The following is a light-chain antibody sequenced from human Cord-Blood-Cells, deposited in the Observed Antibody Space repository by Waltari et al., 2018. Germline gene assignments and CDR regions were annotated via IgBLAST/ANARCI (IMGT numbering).Light chain of an antibody. CDR1: QSVSSSY. V-gene: IGKV3-20*01. CDR2: GAS. Sequence: EIVLTQSPGTLSWSPGERATLSCRASQSVSSSYLVWYQQKPGQAPRLLIYGASSRATGIPDRFSGSGSGTDFTLTISRLEPEDFAVYYCQQYGSSRTFGQGTKVEIK. CDR3: QQYGSSRT. J-gene: IGKJ1*01.